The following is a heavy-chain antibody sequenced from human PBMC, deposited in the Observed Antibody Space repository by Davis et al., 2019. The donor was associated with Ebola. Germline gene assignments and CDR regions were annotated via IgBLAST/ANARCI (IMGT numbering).Heavy chain of an antibody. V-gene: IGHV3-21*01. Sequence: GESLKTSCAASGFTFSSYSMNWVRQAPGKGLEWVSSISSSSSYIYYADSVKGRFTISRDNAKNSLYLQMNSLRAEDTAVYYCARDLYGDEFDYWGQGTLVTVSS. J-gene: IGHJ4*02. D-gene: IGHD4-17*01. CDR1: GFTFSSYS. CDR3: ARDLYGDEFDY. CDR2: ISSSSSYI.